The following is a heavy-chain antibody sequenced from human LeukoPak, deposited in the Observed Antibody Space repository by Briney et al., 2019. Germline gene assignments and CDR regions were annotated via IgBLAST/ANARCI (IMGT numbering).Heavy chain of an antibody. V-gene: IGHV4-4*07. CDR1: GGSISNYY. Sequence: SETLSLTCTVSGGSISNYYWSWIRQPAGKGLEWIGRIYSDGSTDDNPSLKSRVAMSVDTSRNQFSLHLRFVTAADTALYYCARTPGITVAGRFFDYRGQGILVTVSS. CDR3: ARTPGITVAGRFFDY. J-gene: IGHJ4*02. D-gene: IGHD6-19*01. CDR2: IYSDGST.